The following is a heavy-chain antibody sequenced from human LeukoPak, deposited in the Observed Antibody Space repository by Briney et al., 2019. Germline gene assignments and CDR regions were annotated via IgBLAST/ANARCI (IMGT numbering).Heavy chain of an antibody. V-gene: IGHV3-20*04. CDR2: INWNGGST. D-gene: IGHD3-10*01. J-gene: IGHJ4*02. CDR3: ARDLSHYYGSGSPQVYFDY. CDR1: GFTFDDYG. Sequence: GGSLRLSCAASGFTFDDYGMSWVRQAPGKGLEWVSGINWNGGSTGYADSVKGRFTISRDNAKNSLYLQMNSLRAEDTALYYCARDLSHYYGSGSPQVYFDYWGQGTLVTVSS.